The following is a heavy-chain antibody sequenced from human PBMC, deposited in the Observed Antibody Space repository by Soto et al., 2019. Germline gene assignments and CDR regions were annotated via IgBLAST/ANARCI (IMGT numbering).Heavy chain of an antibody. CDR1: GFTFSSYA. J-gene: IGHJ3*02. Sequence: QVQLVESGGGVVQPGRSLRLSCAASGFTFSSYAMHWVRQAPGKGLEWVAVISYDGSNKYYADSVKGRFTISRDKSKNTLYLQMNSLRAEDTAVYYCARDLNYDFWSGYLSENAFDIWGQGTMVTVSS. V-gene: IGHV3-30-3*01. D-gene: IGHD3-3*01. CDR2: ISYDGSNK. CDR3: ARDLNYDFWSGYLSENAFDI.